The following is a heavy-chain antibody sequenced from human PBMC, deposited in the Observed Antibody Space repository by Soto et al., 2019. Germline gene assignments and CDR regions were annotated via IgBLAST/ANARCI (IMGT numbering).Heavy chain of an antibody. V-gene: IGHV3-74*01. J-gene: IGHJ6*02. CDR2: INSDGSST. Sequence: EVQLVESGGGLVQPGGSLRLSCAASGFTFSSDWMHWVRQAPGKGLVWVSRINSDGSSTSYADSVKGRFTISRDNAKNTLYLQMNSLRAEDTAVYYCALLVTGQYYYYGMDVWGQGTTVTVSS. CDR3: ALLVTGQYYYYGMDV. CDR1: GFTFSSDW. D-gene: IGHD6-13*01.